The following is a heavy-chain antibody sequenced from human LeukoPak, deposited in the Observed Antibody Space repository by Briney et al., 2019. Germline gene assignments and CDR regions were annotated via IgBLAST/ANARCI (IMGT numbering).Heavy chain of an antibody. CDR1: GFTFSSYW. Sequence: GGSLRLSCAASGFTFSSYWMPWVRQAPGKGLVWVSRINSDGSSTSYADSVKGRLTISRDNAKNTLYLQMNSLRAEDTAVYYCARFGYSYGYNYWGQGTLVTVSS. D-gene: IGHD5-18*01. V-gene: IGHV3-74*01. J-gene: IGHJ4*02. CDR3: ARFGYSYGYNY. CDR2: INSDGSST.